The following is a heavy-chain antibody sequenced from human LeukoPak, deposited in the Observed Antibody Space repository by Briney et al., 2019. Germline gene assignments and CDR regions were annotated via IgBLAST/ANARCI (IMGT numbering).Heavy chain of an antibody. CDR3: AKDSSHGSGSYWLYFDY. V-gene: IGHV3-9*01. J-gene: IGHJ4*02. CDR2: ISWNSGSI. D-gene: IGHD3-10*01. Sequence: PGGSLRLSCAVSGFTFDDYAMHWVRQAPGKGLEWVSGISWNSGSIGYADSVKGRFTISRDNAKNSLYLQMNSLRAEDTALYYCAKDSSHGSGSYWLYFDYWGXGTLVTVSS. CDR1: GFTFDDYA.